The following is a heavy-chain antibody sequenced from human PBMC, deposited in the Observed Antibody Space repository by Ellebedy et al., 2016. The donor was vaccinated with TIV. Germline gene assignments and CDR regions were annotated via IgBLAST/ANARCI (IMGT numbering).Heavy chain of an antibody. CDR3: ASPKRNLYDSGSHLVFGD. D-gene: IGHD3-10*01. Sequence: ASVKVSCXASEGTFSSYSINWVRQAPGQGLEWLGGIIPFIGTARYSQKFQGRVTLSADESTSTAYMELSSLRSEDTAVYYCASPKRNLYDSGSHLVFGDWGQGTLVSVSS. J-gene: IGHJ4*02. CDR1: EGTFSSYS. CDR2: IIPFIGTA. V-gene: IGHV1-69*13.